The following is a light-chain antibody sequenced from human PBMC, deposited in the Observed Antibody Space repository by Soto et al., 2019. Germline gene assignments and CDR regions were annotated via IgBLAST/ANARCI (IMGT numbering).Light chain of an antibody. CDR1: QIVSRMY. CDR2: GTS. V-gene: IGKV3D-7*01. J-gene: IGKJ1*01. Sequence: EIVLTQSPVTLSLSAGKRATLSCRASQIVSRMYLSWFQQKPGQAPRLLIYGTSTRATGIPVRFSGSGSGTDFTLTISSPQPEDFAVYFCHQDFNLPWTFGQGTKVDNK. CDR3: HQDFNLPWT.